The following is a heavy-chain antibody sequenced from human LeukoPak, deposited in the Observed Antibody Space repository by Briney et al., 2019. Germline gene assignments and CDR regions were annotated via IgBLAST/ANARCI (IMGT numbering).Heavy chain of an antibody. V-gene: IGHV1-69*05. CDR3: ARDQKPFDY. CDR2: IIPIFGPA. Sequence: SVMVSCKPSGGTFITYGIDWVRQAPGQGLEWMGGIIPIFGPAKYAQKFQDRVTVTRDTSTSTVHMELSGLRSEDTAVYYCARDQKPFDYWGQGPLVTVSS. J-gene: IGHJ4*02. CDR1: GGTFITYG.